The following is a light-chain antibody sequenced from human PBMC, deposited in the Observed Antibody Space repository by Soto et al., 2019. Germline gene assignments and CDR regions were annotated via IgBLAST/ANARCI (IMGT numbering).Light chain of an antibody. CDR1: QDINTW. Sequence: DIQMTQSPSSVSASVGDTVTITCRASQDINTWLAWYQQKPGKAPKLLIYAASTLQSGVPSRFSGSGSGTNCTLTISSLQPEDFATYYCHQANSFPLTFGGGTKVEI. CDR2: AAS. V-gene: IGKV1-12*01. CDR3: HQANSFPLT. J-gene: IGKJ4*01.